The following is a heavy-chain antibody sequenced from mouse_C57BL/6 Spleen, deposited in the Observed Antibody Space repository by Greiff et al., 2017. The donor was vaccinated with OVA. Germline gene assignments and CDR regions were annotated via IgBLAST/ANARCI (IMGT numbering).Heavy chain of an antibody. D-gene: IGHD2-4*01. Sequence: QVQLQQSGAELVRPGSSVKLSCKASGYTFTSYWMHWVKQRPIQGLEWIGNIDPSDSETHYNQKFKDKATLTVDKSSSTAYMQLSSLTSEDSAVYYCARGRIYYDYAFAYWGQGTLVTVSA. CDR3: ARGRIYYDYAFAY. CDR1: GYTFTSYW. CDR2: IDPSDSET. J-gene: IGHJ3*01. V-gene: IGHV1-52*01.